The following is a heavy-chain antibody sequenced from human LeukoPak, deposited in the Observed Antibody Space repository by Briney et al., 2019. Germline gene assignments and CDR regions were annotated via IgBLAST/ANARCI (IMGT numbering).Heavy chain of an antibody. CDR1: GGSITSSNYF. V-gene: IGHV4-39*07. CDR2: IYYSGST. D-gene: IGHD2-2*01. CDR3: ARLSGTTVEDWFDP. Sequence: SETLSLTCTVSGGSITSSNYFWGWIRQSPGKGLEWIGSIYYSGSTYYNPSLKSRVTISVETSKIQFSLKLSSVTAGDTAVYYCARLSGTTVEDWFDPWGQGTLVTVSS. J-gene: IGHJ5*02.